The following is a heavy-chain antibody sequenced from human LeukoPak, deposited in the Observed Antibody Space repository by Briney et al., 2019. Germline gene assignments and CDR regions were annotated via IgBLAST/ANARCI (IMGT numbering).Heavy chain of an antibody. J-gene: IGHJ4*02. Sequence: ASVSVSFTVSGYTLTELSMHWVRQAPGKGREWVGGFDPEDGETIYAQKFQGRVTMTEDTSTDTAYMELSSLRSEDTAVYYCATTGGAYGDYEYWGQGTLVTVSS. D-gene: IGHD4-17*01. CDR1: GYTLTELS. V-gene: IGHV1-24*01. CDR3: ATTGGAYGDYEY. CDR2: FDPEDGET.